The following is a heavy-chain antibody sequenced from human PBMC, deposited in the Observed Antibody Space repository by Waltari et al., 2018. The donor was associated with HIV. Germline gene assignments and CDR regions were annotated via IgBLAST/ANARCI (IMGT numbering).Heavy chain of an antibody. CDR1: GYSIESGYY. CDR2: SLHSGNT. D-gene: IGHD5-18*01. Sequence: QVQLQESGPGLVKPSETLSLTCSVSGYSIESGYYWGWIRQPPGKALEWIGSSLHSGNTYYNPSLKSRLTISLDTSKNKVSLKLSSVTAADTAVYYCASGSRRGHSHGIDYWGQGTLVTVSS. J-gene: IGHJ4*02. CDR3: ASGSRRGHSHGIDY. V-gene: IGHV4-38-2*01.